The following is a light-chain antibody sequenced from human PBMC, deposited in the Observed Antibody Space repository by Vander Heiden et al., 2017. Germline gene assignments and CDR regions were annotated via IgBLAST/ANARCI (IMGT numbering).Light chain of an antibody. J-gene: IGLJ2*01. Sequence: QSALTQPASVSGSPGQSTTISCTGTSSDVGSYNLVSWYQHQPGKAPKLVIYHVTERPSGVSYRFSGSKSGNAASLTISGLQAEDEADYYCCSYAGSASLYIFGGGTKLTVL. V-gene: IGLV2-23*02. CDR1: SSDVGSYNL. CDR2: HVT. CDR3: CSYAGSASLYI.